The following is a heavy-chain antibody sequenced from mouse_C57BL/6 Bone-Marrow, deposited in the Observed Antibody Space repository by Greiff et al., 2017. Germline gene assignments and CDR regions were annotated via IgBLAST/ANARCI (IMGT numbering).Heavy chain of an antibody. J-gene: IGHJ4*01. CDR1: GYAFSSYW. Sequence: VKLQESGAELVKPGASVKISCKASGYAFSSYWMNWVKQRPGTGLEWIGQIYPGDGDTNYNGKFKGKATLTADKSSSTAYLQLSSLTSEDSAVYFCARYSNYGAMDYWGQGTSVTVSS. CDR3: ARYSNYGAMDY. CDR2: IYPGDGDT. D-gene: IGHD2-5*01. V-gene: IGHV1-80*01.